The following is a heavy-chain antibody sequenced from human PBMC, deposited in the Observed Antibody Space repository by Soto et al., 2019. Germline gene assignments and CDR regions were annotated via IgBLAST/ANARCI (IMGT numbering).Heavy chain of an antibody. Sequence: GALRRTCSAAGFTFSSYSMNWVRQAPGKGLEWVSSISSSSSYIYYADSVKGRFTVSRDNSENNLSLQMNSLRPEDTAVYFCAREGRFGSYIDDWGQGTLVTVSS. J-gene: IGHJ1*01. CDR1: GFTFSSYS. V-gene: IGHV3-21*01. CDR2: ISSSSSYI. CDR3: AREGRFGSYIDD. D-gene: IGHD3-10*01.